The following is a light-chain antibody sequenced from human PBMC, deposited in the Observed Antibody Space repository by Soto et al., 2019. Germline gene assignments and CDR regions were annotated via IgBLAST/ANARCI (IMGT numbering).Light chain of an antibody. CDR2: EVS. CDR3: MQSTHRPGT. J-gene: IGKJ5*01. CDR1: QSLLHITGETF. Sequence: VVRTQTPLSLSVAPGQPASISCKSSQSLLHITGETFLFWYLQKPGQSPQRXIYEVSTRVSGGPDRCSGSGAGTDDTLEISRGENADVGSEYCMQSTHRPGTFGQGTRLEIK. V-gene: IGKV2D-29*02.